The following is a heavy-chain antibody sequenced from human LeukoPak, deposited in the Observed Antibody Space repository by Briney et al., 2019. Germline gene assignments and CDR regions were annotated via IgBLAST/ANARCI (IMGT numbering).Heavy chain of an antibody. V-gene: IGHV1-69*06. Sequence: SEKVSCKASGGTFSSYAISWVRQAPGQGLEWMGGIIPIFGTANYAQKFQGRVTITADKSTSTAYMELSSLRSEDTAVYYCASWQMTTVTTLAFDIWGQGTMVTVSS. CDR3: ASWQMTTVTTLAFDI. CDR2: IIPIFGTA. CDR1: GGTFSSYA. J-gene: IGHJ3*02. D-gene: IGHD4-17*01.